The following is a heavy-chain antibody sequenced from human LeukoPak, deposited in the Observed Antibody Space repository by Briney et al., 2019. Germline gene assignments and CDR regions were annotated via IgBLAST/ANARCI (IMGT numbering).Heavy chain of an antibody. CDR3: ARGGSRVTTMGSIDY. J-gene: IGHJ4*02. CDR2: IYTTSSHI. V-gene: IGHV3-21*06. D-gene: IGHD4-23*01. Sequence: PGGSLRLSCATSGLIFSSYSMNWVRQAPGKGLEWVSSIYTTSSHIYYADSVKGRFTISRDNAKNSLYLQMNSLRAEDTAVYYCARGGSRVTTMGSIDYWGQGTLVTVSS. CDR1: GLIFSSYS.